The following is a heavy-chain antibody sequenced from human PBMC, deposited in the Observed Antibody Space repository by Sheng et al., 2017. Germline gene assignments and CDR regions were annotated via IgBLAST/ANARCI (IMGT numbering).Heavy chain of an antibody. Sequence: QVHLQESGPGMVKASETLSLTCTVSGDYIKSTSYYWAWVRQPPGKGLEWIGSIYYSGSTYYNPSLKSRITMSIEKSKNQFSLKMRSVTPADTAVYYCARDIAVAGSDFQHWGHGTLVTVSS. J-gene: IGHJ1*01. D-gene: IGHD6-19*01. CDR1: GDYIKSTSYY. CDR2: IYYSGST. V-gene: IGHV4-39*07. CDR3: ARDIAVAGSDFQH.